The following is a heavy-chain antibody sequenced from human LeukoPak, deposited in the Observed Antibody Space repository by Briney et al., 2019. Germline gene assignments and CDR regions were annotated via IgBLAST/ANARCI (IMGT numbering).Heavy chain of an antibody. D-gene: IGHD3-9*01. V-gene: IGHV4-59*01. J-gene: IGHJ4*02. CDR2: IYYSGST. CDR3: ARVQESQIDYYFDY. Sequence: SETLSLTCAVYGGSFSSYYWSWIRQPPGKGLEWIGYIYYSGSTNYNPSLKSRVTISVDTSKNQFSLKLSSVTAADTAVYYCARVQESQIDYYFDYWGQGTLVTVSS. CDR1: GGSFSSYY.